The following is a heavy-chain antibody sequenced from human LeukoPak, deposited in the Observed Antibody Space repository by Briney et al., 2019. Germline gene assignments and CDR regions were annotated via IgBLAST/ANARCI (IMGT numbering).Heavy chain of an antibody. CDR3: AKDRWDIVVVVAATDEYFQH. J-gene: IGHJ1*01. D-gene: IGHD2-15*01. V-gene: IGHV3-23*01. CDR1: GFTFSSYA. Sequence: PGGSLRLSCAASGFTFSSYAMSWVRQAPGKGLEWVSAISGSGGSTYYADSVKGRFTISRDNSRNTLYLQTNSLRAEDTAVYYCAKDRWDIVVVVAATDEYFQHWGQGTLVTVSS. CDR2: ISGSGGST.